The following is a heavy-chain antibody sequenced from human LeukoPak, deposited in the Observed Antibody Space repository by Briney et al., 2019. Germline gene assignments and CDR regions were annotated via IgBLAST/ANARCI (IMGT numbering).Heavy chain of an antibody. CDR3: ARGMNGGGSL. V-gene: IGHV3-53*01. CDR2: IYSGGST. D-gene: IGHD3-16*01. CDR1: GFTVSSNY. J-gene: IGHJ3*01. Sequence: GGSLRLSCAASGFTVSSNYMSWVRQAPGKGLEWVSVIYSGGSTYYSDSVTGRCTISRDNSKNTLYLQMTSLRAEDTAVYYCARGMNGGGSLWGQGTMVTVSS.